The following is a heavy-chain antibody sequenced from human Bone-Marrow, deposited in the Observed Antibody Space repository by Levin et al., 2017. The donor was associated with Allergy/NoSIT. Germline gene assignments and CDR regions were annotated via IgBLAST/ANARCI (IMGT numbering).Heavy chain of an antibody. CDR3: ARDSDSSPY. D-gene: IGHD3-22*01. CDR1: GFPVSSTY. J-gene: IGHJ4*02. V-gene: IGHV3-53*01. Sequence: LSLTCAASGFPVSSTYMSWVRQAPGKGLEWLSVITSGGSTYYAASVKGRFTISRDSSKNTLYLQMNSLRDEDTAVYYCARDSDSSPYWGQGTLVTVSS. CDR2: ITSGGST.